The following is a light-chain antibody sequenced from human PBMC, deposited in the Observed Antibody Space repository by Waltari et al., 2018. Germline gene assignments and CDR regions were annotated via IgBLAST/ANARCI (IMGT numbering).Light chain of an antibody. CDR1: SNAVGGYTS. CDR3: SSQSSNDVVL. CDR2: DVS. Sequence: QSALTQPASVSGSPGQSVTIFCAGTSNAVGGYTSVSWYHEHPGQAPRVIIYDVSDRPSGVSDRFSGSKSGNTASLTISGLQAEDEADYYCSSQSSNDVVLFGGGTKLTVL. J-gene: IGLJ2*01. V-gene: IGLV2-14*01.